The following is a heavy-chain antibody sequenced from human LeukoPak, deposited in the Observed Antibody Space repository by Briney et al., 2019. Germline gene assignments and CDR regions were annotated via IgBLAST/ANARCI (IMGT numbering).Heavy chain of an antibody. J-gene: IGHJ4*02. CDR1: GFIFSGYA. V-gene: IGHV3-23*01. CDR2: ISGGGGST. CDR3: AKTGSGYSYFDH. D-gene: IGHD3-22*01. Sequence: GRSLRLSCAASGFIFSGYAMSWVRQAPGKGLEWVSGISGGGGSTYYADSVKGRFAISRDNSKNRLFLQMNSLRAEDTAVYYCAKTGSGYSYFDHWGQGTLVTVSS.